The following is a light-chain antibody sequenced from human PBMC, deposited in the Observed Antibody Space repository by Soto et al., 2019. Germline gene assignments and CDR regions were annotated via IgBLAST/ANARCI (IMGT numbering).Light chain of an antibody. CDR3: AARDDSLNGNWV. Sequence: QPVLTQPPSVSGAPGQRVTISCTGSSSNIGAGFDVHWYHQIAGTAPKLLIYGNSNRPSGVPDRFSGSKSGTSASLAINGLQAEDEADHHCAARDDSLNGNWVFGGGTKLTVL. CDR2: GNS. J-gene: IGLJ3*02. V-gene: IGLV1-40*01. CDR1: SSNIGAGFD.